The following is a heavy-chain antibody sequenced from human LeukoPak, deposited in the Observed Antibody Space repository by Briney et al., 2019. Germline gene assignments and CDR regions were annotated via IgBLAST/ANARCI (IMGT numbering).Heavy chain of an antibody. J-gene: IGHJ6*03. Sequence: SVKVSCKASGGTFGSYAISWVRQAPGQGLEWMGGIIPIFGTANYAQKFQGRVTITTDESTSTAYMELSSLRSEDTAVYYCARGEIVVVPTEAPYYYYMDVWGKGTTVTVSS. V-gene: IGHV1-69*05. D-gene: IGHD2-2*01. CDR2: IIPIFGTA. CDR3: ARGEIVVVPTEAPYYYYMDV. CDR1: GGTFGSYA.